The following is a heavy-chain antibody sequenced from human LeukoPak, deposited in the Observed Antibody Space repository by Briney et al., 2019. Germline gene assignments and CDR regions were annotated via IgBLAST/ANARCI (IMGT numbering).Heavy chain of an antibody. V-gene: IGHV1-2*02. CDR1: GYTFTGYY. CDR2: INPNRGGT. D-gene: IGHD3-3*01. CDR3: AREGTIFGVVIIPSKGDFDY. J-gene: IGHJ4*02. Sequence: ASVKVSCKASGYTFTGYYMHWVRQAPGQGLGWMGWINPNRGGTNYAQKVQGGVTMTRDTSISTASMELSRLRSDDTAVYYCAREGTIFGVVIIPSKGDFDYWAQGTLVTVSS.